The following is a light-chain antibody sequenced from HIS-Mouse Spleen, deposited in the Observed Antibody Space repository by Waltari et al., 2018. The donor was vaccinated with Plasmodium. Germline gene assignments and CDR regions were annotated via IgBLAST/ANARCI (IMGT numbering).Light chain of an antibody. CDR1: QRVTSN. Sequence: EIVMTQSPATLSVSPGERATLACRASQRVTSNLAWYQQKPGQAPRLLIYGASTRATGIPARFSGSGSGTEFTLTISSLQSEDFATYYCQQYYSYPLTFGGGTKVEIK. CDR3: QQYYSYPLT. J-gene: IGKJ4*01. V-gene: IGKV3-15*01. CDR2: GAS.